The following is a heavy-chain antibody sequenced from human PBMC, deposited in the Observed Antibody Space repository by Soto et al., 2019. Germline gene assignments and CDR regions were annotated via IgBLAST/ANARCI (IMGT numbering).Heavy chain of an antibody. CDR3: ARGLYSGYDFRFDP. CDR2: IGTAGDT. J-gene: IGHJ5*02. D-gene: IGHD5-12*01. CDR1: GFTFSSYD. V-gene: IGHV3-13*01. Sequence: EVQLVESGGGLVQPGGSLRLSCAASGFTFSSYDMHWVRQATGKGLEWVSAIGTAGDTYYPGSVKGRFTISRENAKNSLYPQMNSLRAGDTAVYYCARGLYSGYDFRFDPWGQGTLVTVSS.